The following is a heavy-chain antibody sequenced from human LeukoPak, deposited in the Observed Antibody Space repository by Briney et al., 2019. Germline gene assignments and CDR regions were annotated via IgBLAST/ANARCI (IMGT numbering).Heavy chain of an antibody. CDR1: GFTFSNAW. J-gene: IGHJ4*02. V-gene: IGHV3-15*01. D-gene: IGHD1-26*01. CDR2: IKSKTDGGTT. Sequence: KPGGSLRLSCAASGFTFSNAWMSWVRQAPGKGLEWVGRIKSKTDGGTTDYAAPVKGRFTISRDDSKNTLYLQMNSLKTEDTAVYYCTTGFVGATPFDYWGQGTLVTVSS. CDR3: TTGFVGATPFDY.